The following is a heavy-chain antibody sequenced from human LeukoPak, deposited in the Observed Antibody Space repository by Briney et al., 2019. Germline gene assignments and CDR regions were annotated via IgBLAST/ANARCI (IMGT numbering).Heavy chain of an antibody. CDR2: ISSSSSTI. CDR1: GFTFNLYS. CDR3: ARDLSATYYFDF. Sequence: GACLRLSCAASGFTFNLYSMNWVRQAPGKGLEWVSYISSSSSTIYYADSVKGRFTISRDNAKNSLYLQMNSLRDEDTAVYYCARDLSATYYFDFWGQGTPVTVSS. D-gene: IGHD6-25*01. J-gene: IGHJ4*02. V-gene: IGHV3-48*02.